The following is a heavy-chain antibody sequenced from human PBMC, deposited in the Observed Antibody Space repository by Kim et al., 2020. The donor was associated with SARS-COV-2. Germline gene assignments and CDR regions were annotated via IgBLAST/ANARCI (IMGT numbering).Heavy chain of an antibody. D-gene: IGHD4-4*01. CDR3: ARGPNYSPFDY. J-gene: IGHJ4*02. Sequence: IYYADCVRGQFTISRDNTKNSLYLQMNSLGAEDTAVYYCARGPNYSPFDYWGQGTLVTVSS. CDR2: I. V-gene: IGHV3-48*03.